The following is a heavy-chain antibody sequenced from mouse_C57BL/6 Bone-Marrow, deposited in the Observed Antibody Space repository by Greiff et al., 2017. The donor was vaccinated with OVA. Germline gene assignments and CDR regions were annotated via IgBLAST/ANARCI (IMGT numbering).Heavy chain of an antibody. CDR2: IDPNSGGT. CDR3: ARGGYGSSPYWYFDV. V-gene: IGHV1-62-3*01. J-gene: IGHJ1*03. Sequence: VQLQQPGAELVKPGASVKLSCKASGYTFTSYWMHWVKQRPGRGLEWIGRIDPNSGGTKYNEKFKSKATLTVDKPSSTAYMQLSSLKSEDSAVYYCARGGYGSSPYWYFDVWGTGTTVTVSS. CDR1: GYTFTSYW. D-gene: IGHD1-1*01.